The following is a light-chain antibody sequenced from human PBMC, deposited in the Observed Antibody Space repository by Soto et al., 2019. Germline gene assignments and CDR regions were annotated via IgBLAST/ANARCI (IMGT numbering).Light chain of an antibody. Sequence: DIVMTQSPLSLPVTPGEPASISCRSSQSLLHSNGYNYLDWYLQKPGQSPQLLIYLGSNRASGVPDRFSGSGSGTYFTLKISRVEAEDVGVYYCMQSIHLPITFGQGTRLEIK. J-gene: IGKJ5*01. CDR2: LGS. CDR1: QSLLHSNGYNY. V-gene: IGKV2-28*01. CDR3: MQSIHLPIT.